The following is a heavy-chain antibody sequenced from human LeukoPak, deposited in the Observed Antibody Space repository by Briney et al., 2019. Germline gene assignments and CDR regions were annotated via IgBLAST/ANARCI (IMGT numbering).Heavy chain of an antibody. CDR2: ISGSGGST. J-gene: IGHJ4*02. V-gene: IGHV3-23*01. D-gene: IGHD3-22*01. Sequence: GGSLRLSCAASGFTFSSYAMSWVRQAPGKGLEWVSAISGSGGSTYYADSVKGRFTISRDNSKNTLYLQMNSLRAEDTAVYYCTTGDSRNYHTYLDYWGQGTLVTASS. CDR3: TTGDSRNYHTYLDY. CDR1: GFTFSSYA.